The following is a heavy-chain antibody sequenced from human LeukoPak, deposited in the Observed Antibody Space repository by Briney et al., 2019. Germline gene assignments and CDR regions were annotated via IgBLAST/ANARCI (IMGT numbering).Heavy chain of an antibody. V-gene: IGHV3-74*01. D-gene: IGHD3-10*01. J-gene: IGHJ5*02. Sequence: PGGSLRLSCAASGFTFSRYWMHWVRQAPGKGLVWVSRIGDDGSTTAYADSVKGRFTISRDNAKNTLYLQMNSLRAEDTAVYYCARASRGNWFDPWGLGTLVTVSS. CDR3: ARASRGNWFDP. CDR1: GFTFSRYW. CDR2: IGDDGSTT.